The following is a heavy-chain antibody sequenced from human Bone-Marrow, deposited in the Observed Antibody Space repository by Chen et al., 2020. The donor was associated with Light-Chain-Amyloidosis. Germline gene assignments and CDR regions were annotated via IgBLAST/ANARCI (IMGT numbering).Heavy chain of an antibody. CDR1: GGTFSSDA. Sequence: QVQLVQSGAEVRKPGSSVKVSCKASGGTFSSDAVSWVRQATGQGLEWMGGIVPILGTAYYAQEFQGRFTIIADGSTKTVYMDLSSLKSDDTAVYYCSRSGAVAGIFDSWGQGTLVTVSS. D-gene: IGHD6-19*01. CDR3: SRSGAVAGIFDS. J-gene: IGHJ4*02. CDR2: IVPILGTA. V-gene: IGHV1-69*01.